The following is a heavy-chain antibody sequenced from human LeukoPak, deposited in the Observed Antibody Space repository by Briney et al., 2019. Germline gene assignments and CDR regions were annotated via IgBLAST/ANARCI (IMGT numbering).Heavy chain of an antibody. D-gene: IGHD3-10*01. V-gene: IGHV4-34*01. CDR1: GGSFSGYY. CDR2: INHSGST. Sequence: SSETLSLTCAVYGGSFSGYYWSWIRQPPGKGLEWIGEINHSGSTNYNPSLKSRVTISVDTSKNQFSLKLSSVTAADTAVYYCARGRATVVRGVIIGHAFDIWGQGTMVTVSS. CDR3: ARGRATVVRGVIIGHAFDI. J-gene: IGHJ3*02.